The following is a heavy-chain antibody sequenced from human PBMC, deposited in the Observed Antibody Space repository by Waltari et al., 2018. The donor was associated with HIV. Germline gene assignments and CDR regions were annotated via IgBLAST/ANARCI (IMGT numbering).Heavy chain of an antibody. D-gene: IGHD2-2*02. J-gene: IGHJ4*02. Sequence: QVQLQESGPGLVKPSETLSLTCTVSGGSISSYYWSWIRQPAGKGLEWIGRIYTSGRTNSNPSLNSRATVAVDTSKNHYSLKLSSVTAAGTAVYYCASTRGYCSSTSCYMLDYWGQGTLVTVSS. CDR1: GGSISSYY. CDR2: IYTSGRT. CDR3: ASTRGYCSSTSCYMLDY. V-gene: IGHV4-4*07.